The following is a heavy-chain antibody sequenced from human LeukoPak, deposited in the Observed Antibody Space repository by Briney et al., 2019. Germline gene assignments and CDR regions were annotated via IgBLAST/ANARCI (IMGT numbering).Heavy chain of an antibody. V-gene: IGHV3-48*03. CDR1: GFTFSSFE. CDR2: ISSSGSTI. J-gene: IGHJ4*02. Sequence: GSLRLSCAASGFTFSSFEMNRVRQAPGKGLEWVSKISSSGSTIYYADSVKGRFTISRDNAKNSLYLQMNSLRAEDTAVYYCARKSLGIGWYFDYWGQGTLVTVSS. D-gene: IGHD3-16*01. CDR3: ARKSLGIGWYFDY.